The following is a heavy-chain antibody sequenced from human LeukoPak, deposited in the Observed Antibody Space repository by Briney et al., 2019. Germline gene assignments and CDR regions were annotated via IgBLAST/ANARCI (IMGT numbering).Heavy chain of an antibody. J-gene: IGHJ5*02. Sequence: GESLQISCKGSGSNFATYWIGWVRQMPGKGLEWMGFVYPADSDTRYSPSFQGQVTISADRSISTAYLQWSSLRASDTAMYYCTRQVYGSTSGGWFDPWGQGTLVTVSS. D-gene: IGHD1-26*01. CDR1: GSNFATYW. V-gene: IGHV5-51*01. CDR2: VYPADSDT. CDR3: TRQVYGSTSGGWFDP.